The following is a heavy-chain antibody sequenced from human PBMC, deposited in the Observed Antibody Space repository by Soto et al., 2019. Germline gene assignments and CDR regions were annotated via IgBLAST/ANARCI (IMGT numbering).Heavy chain of an antibody. CDR1: EFTFSSYA. J-gene: IGHJ6*02. CDR2: ISYDGSNK. Sequence: QVQLVESGGGVVQPGRSLRLSCAASEFTFSSYAMHWVRQAPGKGLEWVAVISYDGSNKYYADSVKGRFTISRDNSKNTLYLQMNSLRAEDTAVYYCARDPSGRLLGIPVTGCMDVWGQGTTVTVSS. V-gene: IGHV3-30-3*01. CDR3: ARDPSGRLLGIPVTGCMDV. D-gene: IGHD5-18*01.